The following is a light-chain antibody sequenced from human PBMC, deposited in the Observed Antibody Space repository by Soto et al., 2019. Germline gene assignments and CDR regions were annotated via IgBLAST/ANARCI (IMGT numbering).Light chain of an antibody. CDR2: KAS. J-gene: IGKJ4*01. Sequence: DIQMTQSPSTLSASVGDRVTITCRASQSISSWLAWYQQKPGKAPKLLIYKASSLESGVPSRFSGSGSGTEFTLSISSLQPDDFATYYCQQYNSYPPTFGGGTKVEIK. V-gene: IGKV1-5*03. CDR3: QQYNSYPPT. CDR1: QSISSW.